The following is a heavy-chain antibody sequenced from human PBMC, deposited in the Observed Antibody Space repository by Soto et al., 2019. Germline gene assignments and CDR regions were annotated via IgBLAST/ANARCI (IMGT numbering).Heavy chain of an antibody. D-gene: IGHD7-27*01. CDR2: IAHDGSEK. V-gene: IGHV3-7*01. CDR1: GFTFSSYW. J-gene: IGHJ4*02. Sequence: GGSLRLSCAVSGFTFSSYWMSWVRQAPGRGLEWVATIAHDGSEKFYVDSVKGRFTISRDNTKNSLYLQMNSLRAEDTAVYYCARESNAHFDYWGQGTMVIVSS. CDR3: ARESNAHFDY.